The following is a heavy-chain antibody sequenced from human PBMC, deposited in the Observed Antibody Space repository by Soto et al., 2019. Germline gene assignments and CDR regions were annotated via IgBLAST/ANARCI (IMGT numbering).Heavy chain of an antibody. J-gene: IGHJ4*02. CDR2: INHSGST. CDR1: GGSFSGYY. CDR3: ARGPLNYYGSGSYPDY. V-gene: IGHV4-34*01. D-gene: IGHD3-10*01. Sequence: SETLSLTCAVYGGSFSGYYWSWIRQPPGKGLEWIGEINHSGSTNYNPSLKSRVTISVDTSKNQFSLKLSSVTAADTAVYYCARGPLNYYGSGSYPDYWGQGTLVTVSS.